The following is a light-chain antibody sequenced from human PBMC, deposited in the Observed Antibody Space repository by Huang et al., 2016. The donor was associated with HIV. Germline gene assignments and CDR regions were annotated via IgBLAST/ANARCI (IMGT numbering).Light chain of an antibody. CDR3: QQFNNYPVT. CDR2: DAS. V-gene: IGKV1D-13*01. J-gene: IGKJ5*01. Sequence: AIQLTQSPSSLSASVGDRVTIPCRASQGISSALAWYQQKPGKAPKLLIYDASSLKSGVPSRFSGSGSGTDFTLTISSLQPEDFATYYCQQFNNYPVTFGQGTRLEIK. CDR1: QGISSA.